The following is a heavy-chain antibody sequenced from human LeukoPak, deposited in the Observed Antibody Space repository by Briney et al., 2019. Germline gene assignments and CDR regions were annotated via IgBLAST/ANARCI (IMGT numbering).Heavy chain of an antibody. Sequence: PGGSLRLSCVASGFTFSNYWMSWVRQAPGKGLEWVANTKQDGSEKNSVDSVKGRFTISRDNAKNSLYLQMNSLRAEDTAVYYCERDGGGAEDYWGQGTLVTVSS. V-gene: IGHV3-7*01. D-gene: IGHD3-16*01. CDR3: ERDGGGAEDY. CDR1: GFTFSNYW. J-gene: IGHJ4*02. CDR2: TKQDGSEK.